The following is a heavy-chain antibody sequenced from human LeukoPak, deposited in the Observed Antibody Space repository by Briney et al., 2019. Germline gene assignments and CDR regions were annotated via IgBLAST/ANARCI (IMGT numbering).Heavy chain of an antibody. Sequence: GGSLRLSCRASGFTFSSYDIHWARQAPGKGLEWVAVISIDGNNKFLADSVMGRFTISRDTSKNTLYLQINSRRVEDTAVYYCVVCGYSNHWGQGTLVSVSS. CDR1: GFTFSSYD. CDR3: VVCGYSNH. J-gene: IGHJ5*02. CDR2: ISIDGNNK. V-gene: IGHV3-30*14. D-gene: IGHD5-18*01.